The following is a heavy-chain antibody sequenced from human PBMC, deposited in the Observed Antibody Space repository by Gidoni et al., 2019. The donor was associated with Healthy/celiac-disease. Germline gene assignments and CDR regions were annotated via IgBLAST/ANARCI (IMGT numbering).Heavy chain of an antibody. J-gene: IGHJ4*02. CDR1: GFTASSND. Sequence: EVQLVESGGGLIQPGGSLRLSCAASGFTASSNDMSWVRQAPGKGLEWVPVIYSGGSTYYADSVKGRFTISRDNSKNTLYLQMNSLRAEDTAVYYCAREVDTAMDYWGQGTLVTVSS. CDR3: AREVDTAMDY. V-gene: IGHV3-53*01. CDR2: IYSGGST. D-gene: IGHD5-18*01.